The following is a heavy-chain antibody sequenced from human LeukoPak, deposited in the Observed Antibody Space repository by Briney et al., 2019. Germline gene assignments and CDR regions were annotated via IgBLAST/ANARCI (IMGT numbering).Heavy chain of an antibody. D-gene: IGHD5-18*01. CDR2: LQFDGSSE. CDR1: GFTFRTSG. CDR3: ARESSRIQPGVFDI. V-gene: IGHV3-30*02. Sequence: GGSLRLSCAASGFTFRTSGMHWVRQAPGKGLEWVAFLQFDGSSEYYADSVKGRFTVSRDNSRNTLFLQVNSLRADDTAVYYCARESSRIQPGVFDIWGQGTMVTVSS. J-gene: IGHJ3*02.